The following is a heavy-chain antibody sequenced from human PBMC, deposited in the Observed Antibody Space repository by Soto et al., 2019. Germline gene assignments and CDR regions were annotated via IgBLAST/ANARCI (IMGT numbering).Heavy chain of an antibody. CDR2: IYYSGST. CDR1: GGSISSYY. D-gene: IGHD3-10*01. V-gene: IGHV4-59*01. J-gene: IGHJ4*02. CDR3: ARAPRGNYGYPSYFDY. Sequence: TSETLSLTCTVSGGSISSYYWSWIRQPPGKGLEWIGYIYYSGSTNYNPSLKSRITISVDTSKNQFSLKLSSVTAADTAVYYCARAPRGNYGYPSYFDYWGQGTLVTVSS.